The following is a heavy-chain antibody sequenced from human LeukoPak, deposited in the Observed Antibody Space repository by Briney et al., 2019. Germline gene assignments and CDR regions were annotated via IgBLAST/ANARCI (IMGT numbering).Heavy chain of an antibody. D-gene: IGHD6-19*01. CDR2: ISSSSSYI. Sequence: GSLRLSCAASGFTFSSYSMNWVRQAPGKGLEWVSSISSSSSYIYYADSVKGRFTISRDDSKNTLFLQMNSLRAEDTAVYYCARINIAVAGIPDYWGQGILVTVSS. J-gene: IGHJ4*02. CDR3: ARINIAVAGIPDY. CDR1: GFTFSSYS. V-gene: IGHV3-21*04.